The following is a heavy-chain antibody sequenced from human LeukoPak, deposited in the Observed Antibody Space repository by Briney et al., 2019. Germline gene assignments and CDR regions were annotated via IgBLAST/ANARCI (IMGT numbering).Heavy chain of an antibody. CDR1: GGSISSSNYY. D-gene: IGHD3-9*01. CDR3: ARRTGYDILTGYYVPLEPFDY. CDR2: IYYSGST. V-gene: IGHV4-39*07. J-gene: IGHJ4*02. Sequence: PSETLSLTCTVSGGSISSSNYYWGWIRQPPGKGLEWIGSIYYSGSTYYNPSLKSRVTISVDTSKNQFSLKLSSVTAADTAVYYCARRTGYDILTGYYVPLEPFDYWGQGTLVTVSS.